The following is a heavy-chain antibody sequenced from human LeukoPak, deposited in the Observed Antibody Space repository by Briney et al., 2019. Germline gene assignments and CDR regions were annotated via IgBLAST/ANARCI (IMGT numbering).Heavy chain of an antibody. Sequence: PGGSLRLSCAASGFTFSSYAMSWVRQAPGKGLEWVSSISSSSSYIYYADSVKGRFTISRDNAKNSLYLQMNSLRAEDTAVYYCARGYEGYGDYSFDYWGQGTLVTVSS. CDR3: ARGYEGYGDYSFDY. J-gene: IGHJ4*02. D-gene: IGHD4-17*01. CDR1: GFTFSSYA. V-gene: IGHV3-21*01. CDR2: ISSSSSYI.